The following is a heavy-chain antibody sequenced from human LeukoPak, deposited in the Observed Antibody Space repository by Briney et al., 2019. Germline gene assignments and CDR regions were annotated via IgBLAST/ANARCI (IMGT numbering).Heavy chain of an antibody. J-gene: IGHJ4*02. CDR3: AKDSEFEWFPN. CDR1: GFTFSSSA. CDR2: ISGSGGSA. V-gene: IGHV3-23*01. D-gene: IGHD3-9*01. Sequence: GGSLRLSCAASGFTFSSSAMNWVRQAPGKGLEWVSAISGSGGSAYYADSVKGRFTISRGNSKNTLYLQMNSLRAEDTAVYYCAKDSEFEWFPNWGQGTLVTVSS.